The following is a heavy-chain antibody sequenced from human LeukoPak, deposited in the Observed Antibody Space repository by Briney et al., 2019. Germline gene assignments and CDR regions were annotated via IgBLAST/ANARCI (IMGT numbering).Heavy chain of an antibody. CDR2: IYIKTDGGTA. CDR3: TTGFFGVVNDAFDI. J-gene: IGHJ3*02. D-gene: IGHD3-3*01. V-gene: IGHV3-15*01. Sequence: GGSLRLSCAASGFTFNNAWMNWVRQAPGKGLEWVGRIYIKTDGGTADYAAPVKGRFTISRDDSKNTLWLQMNSLKTEDTAVYYCTTGFFGVVNDAFDIWGQGTMVIVSS. CDR1: GFTFNNAW.